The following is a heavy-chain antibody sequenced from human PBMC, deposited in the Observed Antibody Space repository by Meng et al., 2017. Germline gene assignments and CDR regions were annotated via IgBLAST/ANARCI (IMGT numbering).Heavy chain of an antibody. CDR3: AGNLVADYYGSGSYYTFGGRPWYYFDY. J-gene: IGHJ4*02. CDR2: INPNSGGT. CDR1: GYTFTGYY. D-gene: IGHD3-10*01. Sequence: ASVKVSCKASGYTFTGYYMHWVRQAPGQGLEWMGRINPNSGGTNYAQKLQGRVTITRDTSISTAYMELSRLRSDDTAVYYCAGNLVADYYGSGSYYTFGGRPWYYFDYWGQGTLVTVSS. V-gene: IGHV1-2*06.